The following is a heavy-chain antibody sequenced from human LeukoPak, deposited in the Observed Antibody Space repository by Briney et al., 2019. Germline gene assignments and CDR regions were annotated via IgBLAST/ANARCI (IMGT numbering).Heavy chain of an antibody. D-gene: IGHD2-2*01. V-gene: IGHV4-34*01. J-gene: IGHJ6*03. CDR3: ARVGCSSSSCNVSYYYHYYYMDV. CDR2: IKHSGST. CDR1: GGSFSGYY. Sequence: PSENLSLTCAVYGGSFSGYYWSWIRQPPGKGLDWIGEIKHSGSTHYNPSLKSRVTISVDTSKNQFSLKVTSVTAADTAVYYCARVGCSSSSCNVSYYYHYYYMDVWGKGTTVTVSS.